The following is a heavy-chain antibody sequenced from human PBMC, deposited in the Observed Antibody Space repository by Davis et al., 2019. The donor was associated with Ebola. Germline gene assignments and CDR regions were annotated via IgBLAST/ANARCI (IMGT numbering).Heavy chain of an antibody. J-gene: IGHJ5*02. V-gene: IGHV1-18*01. D-gene: IGHD3-3*01. CDR1: GYTFTSYG. CDR2: ISAYNGNT. CDR3: ARGPKYYDFWSGLLGNWFDP. Sequence: ASVKVSCKASGYTFTSYGISWVRQAPGQGLEWMGWISAYNGNTNYAQKLRGRVTMTTDTSTSTAYMELRSLRSDDTAVYYCARGPKYYDFWSGLLGNWFDPWGQGTLVTVSS.